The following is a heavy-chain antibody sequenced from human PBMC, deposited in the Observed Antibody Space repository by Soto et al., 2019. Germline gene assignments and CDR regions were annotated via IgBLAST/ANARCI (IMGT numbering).Heavy chain of an antibody. J-gene: IGHJ4*02. CDR2: ISGXXXXX. Sequence: GSLRLSCEASGFTFASYSMTWVRQAPGKGLEWVSVISGXXXXXXYAGSVKGRFTISRDNSKNTLYLHMSSLRAEDTALYYCAKDRYCSSTSCSSLDSWGQGTLVTVSS. CDR1: GFTFASYS. V-gene: IGHV3-23*01. CDR3: AKDRYCSSTSCSSLDS. D-gene: IGHD2-2*01.